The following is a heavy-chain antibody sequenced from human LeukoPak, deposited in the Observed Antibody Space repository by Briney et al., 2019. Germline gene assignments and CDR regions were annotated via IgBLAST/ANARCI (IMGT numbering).Heavy chain of an antibody. J-gene: IGHJ3*02. D-gene: IGHD3-16*02. V-gene: IGHV5-51*01. Sequence: GESLKISCKGSGYSFTSYWIGCVRQMPGKGLEWMGIIYPGDSDTRYSPSFQGQVTISADKSISTAYLQWSSLKASDTAMYYCARNRRSYRDAFDIWGQGTMVTVSS. CDR3: ARNRRSYRDAFDI. CDR1: GYSFTSYW. CDR2: IYPGDSDT.